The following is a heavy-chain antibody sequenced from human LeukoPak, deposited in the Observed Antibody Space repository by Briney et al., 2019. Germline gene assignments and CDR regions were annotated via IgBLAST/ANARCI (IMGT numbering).Heavy chain of an antibody. V-gene: IGHV5-51*03. CDR2: IYPGDSDT. CDR3: ARYRLNWGEGNYMDV. CDR1: GYSFTSYW. Sequence: GESLKISCKGSGYSFTSYWIGWVRQMPGKGLEWMGIIYPGDSDTRYSPSFQGQVTISADKSISTAYLQWSSLKASDTAMYYCARYRLNWGEGNYMDVWGKGTTVTVSS. J-gene: IGHJ6*03. D-gene: IGHD7-27*01.